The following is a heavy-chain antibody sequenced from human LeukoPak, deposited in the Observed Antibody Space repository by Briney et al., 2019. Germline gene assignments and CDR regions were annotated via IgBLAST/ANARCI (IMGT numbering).Heavy chain of an antibody. CDR3: EEVGIQLWLFDS. J-gene: IGHJ4*02. CDR2: IYYSGST. Sequence: SETLSLTCTVSGDSISSGGYYWSWIRQHPGKGLEWIGYIYYSGSTFYNPSLRSRVTISGDTSKNQFSLKLSSVTGADTAVYYCEEVGIQLWLFDSWGQGTLVTVSS. V-gene: IGHV4-31*03. CDR1: GDSISSGGYY. D-gene: IGHD5-18*01.